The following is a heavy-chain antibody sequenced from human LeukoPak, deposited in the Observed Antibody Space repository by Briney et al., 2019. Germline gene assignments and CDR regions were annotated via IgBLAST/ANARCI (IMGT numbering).Heavy chain of an antibody. V-gene: IGHV3-66*01. D-gene: IGHD1-26*01. Sequence: GGVLVPPGWSLRLSFAASGFTASTNYVSWVRQAPGKGLEWVSVIFSASDSYYADSVKRRFTISRDNPKITLYLQMNSLRAEDTAVYYCARDRTPATRGFDIWGQGTLVTVSS. J-gene: IGHJ3*02. CDR2: IFSASDS. CDR3: ARDRTPATRGFDI. CDR1: GFTASTNY.